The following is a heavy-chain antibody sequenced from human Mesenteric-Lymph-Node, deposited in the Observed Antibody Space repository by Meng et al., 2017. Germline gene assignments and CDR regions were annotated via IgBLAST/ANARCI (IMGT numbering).Heavy chain of an antibody. CDR3: ARVAAAGNEWFDP. D-gene: IGHD6-13*01. V-gene: IGHV4-39*01. CDR1: GGSISSSSYY. CDR2: IYYSGST. Sequence: LQAQELGPGLWKPSETLPLTCTVSGGSISSSSYYWGWIRQPPGKGLEWIGSIYYSGSTYYNPSLKSRVTISVDTSKNQFSLKLSSVTAADTAVYYCARVAAAGNEWFDPWGQGTLVTVSS. J-gene: IGHJ5*02.